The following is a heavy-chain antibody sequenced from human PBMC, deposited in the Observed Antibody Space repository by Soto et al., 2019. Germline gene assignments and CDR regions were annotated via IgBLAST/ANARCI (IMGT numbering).Heavy chain of an antibody. D-gene: IGHD5-18*01. J-gene: IGHJ4*02. Sequence: QVQLVQSGAEVKKPGASVKVSCKASGYTFTGYYMHWVRQAPGQGLEWMGWINPNSGVTNNAQKFQGRVTMTRETSISTAYMELSRLSSDDTALYYCASPSSWMQQRSFDYWGQGTLVTVSS. V-gene: IGHV1-2*02. CDR3: ASPSSWMQQRSFDY. CDR2: INPNSGVT. CDR1: GYTFTGYY.